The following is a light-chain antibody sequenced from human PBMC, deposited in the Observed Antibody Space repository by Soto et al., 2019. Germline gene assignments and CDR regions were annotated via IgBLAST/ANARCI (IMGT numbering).Light chain of an antibody. J-gene: IGKJ5*01. Sequence: EIVLTQSPGSLSLSPGERATLSCRASQSVTSSYLGWYQQKPGQAPSLLIYGASSRATGIPDRFSGSGSGTDFTLTISRLEPEDFAVYYCQQYGSSPITFGQGTRLEIK. V-gene: IGKV3-20*01. CDR3: QQYGSSPIT. CDR2: GAS. CDR1: QSVTSSY.